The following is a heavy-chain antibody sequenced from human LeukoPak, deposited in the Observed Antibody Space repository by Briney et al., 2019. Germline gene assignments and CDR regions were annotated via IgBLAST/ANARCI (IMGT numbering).Heavy chain of an antibody. D-gene: IGHD3-16*01. CDR2: FRYSGNS. CDR3: AKAGWRGGGTFNEFDP. V-gene: IGHV4-30-4*01. Sequence: PSETLSLTCSLSGGSISVGDYYWSWIRQPPGRALEWIGFFRYSGNSYYNPSLKSRVTISVDASKNQFALKLRSVTAADTAVYFCAKAGWRGGGTFNEFDPWGQGILVTVSS. J-gene: IGHJ5*02. CDR1: GGSISVGDYY.